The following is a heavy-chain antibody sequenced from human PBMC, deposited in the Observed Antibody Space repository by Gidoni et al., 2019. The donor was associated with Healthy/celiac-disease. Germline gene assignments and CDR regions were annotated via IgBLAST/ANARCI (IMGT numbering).Heavy chain of an antibody. V-gene: IGHV3-21*01. J-gene: IGHJ4*02. CDR1: GFTFSSYS. CDR2: ISSSSSYI. Sequence: EVQLVESGGGLVKPGGSLRLSCAAYGFTFSSYSMNWVRQAPGKGLQWVSSISSSSSYIYYADSVKGRFTISRDNAKNSLYLQMNSLRAEDTAVYYCARDQVGRDTAMVTTFDYWGQGTLVTVSS. CDR3: ARDQVGRDTAMVTTFDY. D-gene: IGHD5-18*01.